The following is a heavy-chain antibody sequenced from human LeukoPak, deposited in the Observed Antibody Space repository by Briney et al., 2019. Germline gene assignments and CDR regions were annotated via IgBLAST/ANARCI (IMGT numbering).Heavy chain of an antibody. J-gene: IGHJ5*02. CDR3: ARDLIAVAGTDWFDP. D-gene: IGHD6-19*01. CDR2: IIPIFGTA. V-gene: IGHV1-69*13. Sequence: SVKVSCKASGGTFSSYAISWVRQAPGQGPEWMGGIIPIFGTANYAQKFQGRVTITADESTSTAYMELSSLRSEDTAVYYCARDLIAVAGTDWFDPWGQGTLVTVSS. CDR1: GGTFSSYA.